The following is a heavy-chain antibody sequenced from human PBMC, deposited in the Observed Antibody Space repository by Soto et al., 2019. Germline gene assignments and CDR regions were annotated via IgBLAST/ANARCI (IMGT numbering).Heavy chain of an antibody. CDR2: INAGNGNT. D-gene: IGHD6-19*01. J-gene: IGHJ5*02. CDR1: GYTFTSYA. CDR3: ARGVAGPLHWFDP. Sequence: QVQLVQSGAEVKKPGASVKVSCKASGYTFTSYAMHWVRQAPGQRLEWMGWINAGNGNTKYSQKFQGRVTITRDTAASTAYMELSSLRSEDTAVYCCARGVAGPLHWFDPWGQGTLVTVSS. V-gene: IGHV1-3*01.